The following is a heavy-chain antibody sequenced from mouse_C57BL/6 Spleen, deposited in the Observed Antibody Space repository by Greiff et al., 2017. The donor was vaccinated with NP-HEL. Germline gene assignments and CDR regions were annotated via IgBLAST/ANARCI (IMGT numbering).Heavy chain of an antibody. J-gene: IGHJ1*03. CDR2: ISYSGST. CDR1: SDY. V-gene: IGHV3-8*01. Sequence: EVMLVESGPGLAKPSQTLSLTSDYWHWIRQFPGNTLEYMGYISYSGSTYYNPSLKSRISIPRATSKNQYYLQLNSVTTEDTATDYCARSPPIYDYDAYFDVWGTGTTVTVSS. D-gene: IGHD2-4*01. CDR3: ARSPPIYDYDAYFDV.